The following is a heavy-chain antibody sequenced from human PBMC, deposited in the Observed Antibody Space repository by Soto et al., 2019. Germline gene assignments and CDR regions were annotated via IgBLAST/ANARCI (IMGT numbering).Heavy chain of an antibody. CDR1: GGSVSSGSYY. V-gene: IGHV4-61*01. CDR2: IYYSGST. J-gene: IGHJ4*02. Sequence: PSETLSLTCTVSGGSVSSGSYYWSWIRQPPGKGLEWIGYIYYSGSTNHNPSLKSRVTISVDTSKNQFSLKLSSVTAADTAVYYCAREVSTMVRGVRYIDYWGQGTLVTVSS. CDR3: AREVSTMVRGVRYIDY. D-gene: IGHD3-10*01.